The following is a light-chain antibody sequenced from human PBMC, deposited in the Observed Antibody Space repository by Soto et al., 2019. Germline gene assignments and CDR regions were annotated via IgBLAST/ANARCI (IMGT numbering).Light chain of an antibody. Sequence: QSALTQPTSVSGSPGQSITISCTGNSNDIGSYDYVSWYQQHPGKAPKVMISEGHRRPSGVPDRFSGSTSVNTASLTISGLQADDEAEYYCCLYVGATTYVFGTGTKLTVL. J-gene: IGLJ1*01. CDR3: CLYVGATTYV. V-gene: IGLV2-23*01. CDR2: EGH. CDR1: SNDIGSYDY.